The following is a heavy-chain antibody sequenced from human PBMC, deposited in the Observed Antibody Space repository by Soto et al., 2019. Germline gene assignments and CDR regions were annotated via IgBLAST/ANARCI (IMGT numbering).Heavy chain of an antibody. CDR3: AKEDAGYYHYYGMDV. CDR1: GFTFSTYA. D-gene: IGHD2-8*01. V-gene: IGHV3-23*01. Sequence: EVRLLESGGGLVQPGGSLRLSCAASGFTFSTYAMTWVRQAPGRGLEWVSSISGVSASGDSTYYADSVKGRFTISRDNSKNTLYLQMNSLRAEDTAVYYCAKEDAGYYHYYGMDVWGQGTTVTVSS. J-gene: IGHJ6*02. CDR2: ISGVSASGDST.